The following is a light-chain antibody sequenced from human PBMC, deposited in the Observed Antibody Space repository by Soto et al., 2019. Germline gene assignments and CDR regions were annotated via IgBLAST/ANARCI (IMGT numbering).Light chain of an antibody. Sequence: QSALTQPASVSGSPGQSITISCTGTSSDVGAYNDVSWYQQHPGKAPKVMIYDDGNRPSGVSPRFSGSKSGNTASLTISGLQAEDEADYYCSSYTSSRTYVFGTGTKLTVL. J-gene: IGLJ1*01. V-gene: IGLV2-14*01. CDR1: SSDVGAYND. CDR3: SSYTSSRTYV. CDR2: DDG.